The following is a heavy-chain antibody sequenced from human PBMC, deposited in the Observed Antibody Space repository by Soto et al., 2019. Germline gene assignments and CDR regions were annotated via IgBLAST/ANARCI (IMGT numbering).Heavy chain of an antibody. CDR2: ISWNSGSI. D-gene: IGHD2-2*01. Sequence: SLRLSCAASGFTFDDYAMHWVRQAPGKGLEWVSGISWNSGSIGYADSVKGRFTISRDNAKNSLYLQMNSLRAEDTALYYCAKDIVRRELGLYMDVWGKGTTVTVSS. V-gene: IGHV3-9*01. J-gene: IGHJ6*03. CDR1: GFTFDDYA. CDR3: AKDIVRRELGLYMDV.